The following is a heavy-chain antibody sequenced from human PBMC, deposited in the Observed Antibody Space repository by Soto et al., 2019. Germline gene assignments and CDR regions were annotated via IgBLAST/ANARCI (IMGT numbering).Heavy chain of an antibody. V-gene: IGHV3-33*01. Sequence: GGSLRLSCAASGFTFSSYGMHWVRQAPGKGLEWVAVIWYDGSNKYYADSVKGRFTISRDNSKNTLYLQMNSLRAEDTAVYYCAREAGVTIFGVVTAYFDYWGQGTLVTVSS. CDR1: GFTFSSYG. CDR3: AREAGVTIFGVVTAYFDY. CDR2: IWYDGSNK. J-gene: IGHJ4*02. D-gene: IGHD3-3*01.